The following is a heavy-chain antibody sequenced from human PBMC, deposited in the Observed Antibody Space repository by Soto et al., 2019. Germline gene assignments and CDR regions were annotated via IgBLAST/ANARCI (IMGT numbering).Heavy chain of an antibody. Sequence: EVQLVESGGGFVQPGGSLRLSCAASGFTFNSYYMIWVRQAPGKGLEWVANINQDGSENRYVGSVRGRFTISRDNAQNSVYLQMNSLSASDTAVYYCVRGQTAPTNVFHYCGQGTPVTVSS. CDR1: GFTFNSYY. D-gene: IGHD2-21*02. V-gene: IGHV3-7*05. CDR2: INQDGSEN. CDR3: VRGQTAPTNVFHY. J-gene: IGHJ4*02.